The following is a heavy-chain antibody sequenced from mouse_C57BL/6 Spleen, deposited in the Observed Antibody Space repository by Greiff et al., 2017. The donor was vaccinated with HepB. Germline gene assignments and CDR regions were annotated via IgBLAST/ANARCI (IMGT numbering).Heavy chain of an antibody. CDR1: GFTFSDYY. V-gene: IGHV5-16*01. J-gene: IGHJ1*03. CDR2: INYDGSST. CDR3: AKSNYEYFDV. D-gene: IGHD2-5*01. Sequence: EVQVVESEGGLVQPGSSMKLSCTASGFTFSDYYMAWVRQVPEKGLEWVANINYDGSSTYYLDSLKSRFIISRDNAKNILYLQMSSLKSEDTATYYCAKSNYEYFDVWGTGTTVTVSS.